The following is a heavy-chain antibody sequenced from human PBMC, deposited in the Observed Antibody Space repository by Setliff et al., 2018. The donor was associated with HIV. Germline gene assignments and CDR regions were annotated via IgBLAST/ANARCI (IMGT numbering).Heavy chain of an antibody. Sequence: PSATLSLTCTVSGGSISSGSYYWSWIRQPAGKGLEWIGRIYTSGSANYNPSLKSRVTISVDTSKNQFSLKLSSVTAADTAVYYCASLYYYDSSGYTPYMDVWGKGTTVTVSS. CDR1: GGSISSGSYY. CDR3: ASLYYYDSSGYTPYMDV. CDR2: IYTSGSA. D-gene: IGHD3-22*01. V-gene: IGHV4-61*02. J-gene: IGHJ6*03.